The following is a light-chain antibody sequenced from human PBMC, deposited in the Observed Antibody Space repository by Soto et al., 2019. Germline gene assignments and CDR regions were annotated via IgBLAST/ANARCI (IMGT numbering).Light chain of an antibody. V-gene: IGKV1-39*01. J-gene: IGKJ1*01. CDR1: QSISTY. CDR3: QQSYSFPWT. CDR2: AAS. Sequence: DIQMTQSPSSLSASVGDRVTITCRASQSISTYLNWYHQKPGKAPKLLVYAASSLQSGVPSRFSGSGSWTDFTLIISSLQPEDFATYYCQQSYSFPWTFGQGTKVEIK.